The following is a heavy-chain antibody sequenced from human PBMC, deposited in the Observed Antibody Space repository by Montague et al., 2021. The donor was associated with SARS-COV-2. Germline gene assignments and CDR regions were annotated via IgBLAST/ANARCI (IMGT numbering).Heavy chain of an antibody. CDR3: ARGGGSGYRYYFDY. CDR2: IYYSGRT. Sequence: SETLSLTCTVSGGSISSYYWNWIRQPPGKGLEWVGYIYYSGRTNYNPSLKSRVTISVGTSKNQFSLKLGSVTAADTAVYYCARGGGSGYRYYFDYWGQGSLVTVSS. J-gene: IGHJ4*02. CDR1: GGSISSYY. V-gene: IGHV4-59*01. D-gene: IGHD3-22*01.